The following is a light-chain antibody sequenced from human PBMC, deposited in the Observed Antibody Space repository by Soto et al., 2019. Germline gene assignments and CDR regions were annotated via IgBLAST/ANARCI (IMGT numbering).Light chain of an antibody. J-gene: IGKJ1*01. CDR3: LQHNSYPRT. CDR2: KAS. Sequence: DIQMTQSPSTLSASVGDSVTITCRASQSISSWLAWYQQKPGKAPKLLIYKASSLESGVPSRFSGSGSGTEFTLTISSLQPEDFATYYCLQHNSYPRTFGQGTKVEIK. CDR1: QSISSW. V-gene: IGKV1-5*03.